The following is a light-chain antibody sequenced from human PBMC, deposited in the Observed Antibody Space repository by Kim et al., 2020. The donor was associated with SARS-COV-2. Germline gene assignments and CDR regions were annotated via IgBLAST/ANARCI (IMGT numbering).Light chain of an antibody. CDR3: NSRDSSGNHAVV. CDR2: GKN. J-gene: IGLJ2*01. Sequence: GQTVRITCKGDSLRSYYASWYQQKPGQAPVLVIYGKNNRPSGIPDRFSGSSSGNTASLTITGAQAEDEADYYCNSRDSSGNHAVVFGGGTQLTVL. V-gene: IGLV3-19*01. CDR1: SLRSYY.